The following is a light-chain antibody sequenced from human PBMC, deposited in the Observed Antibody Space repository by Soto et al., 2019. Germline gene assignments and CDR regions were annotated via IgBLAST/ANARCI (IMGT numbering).Light chain of an antibody. V-gene: IGKV3-15*01. CDR3: QQYNNWPPDT. CDR2: GAS. CDR1: QSVNSN. J-gene: IGKJ2*01. Sequence: EIVMTQSPASLSVSPGERATLSCRASQSVNSNLAWYQQKPGQAPRLLIYGASTRATGIPGRFRGSGSGTDFTLTITSLQSEDFAVYFCQQYNNWPPDTFGQRTKLEIK.